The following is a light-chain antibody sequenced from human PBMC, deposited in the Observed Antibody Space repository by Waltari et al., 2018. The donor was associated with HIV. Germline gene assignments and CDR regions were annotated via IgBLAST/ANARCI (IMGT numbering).Light chain of an antibody. Sequence: DVVMTQSPDSLAVSLGERATINCKSSPNVLFTPNNKNYLAWYQQKPQQPPKLIIYWASTRESGVPDRFSGAGSGTDFTLTISSLQAEDVAVYYCQQYYTSPPAFGQGTKVEIK. J-gene: IGKJ2*01. CDR2: WAS. CDR3: QQYYTSPPA. CDR1: PNVLFTPNNKNY. V-gene: IGKV4-1*01.